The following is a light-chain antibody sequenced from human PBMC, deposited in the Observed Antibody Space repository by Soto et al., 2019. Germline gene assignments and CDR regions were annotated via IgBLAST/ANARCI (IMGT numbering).Light chain of an antibody. CDR3: QQYNNWPQT. CDR2: GAS. J-gene: IGKJ1*01. CDR1: QSVSSN. V-gene: IGKV3-15*01. Sequence: EIVMTQSPATLSVSPGERANLSCWTSQSVSSNLAWYQQKPGQAPRLLIYGASTRATGIPARFSGSGSGTEFTLTISSLQSEDFAVYYCQQYNNWPQTFGQGTKVEIK.